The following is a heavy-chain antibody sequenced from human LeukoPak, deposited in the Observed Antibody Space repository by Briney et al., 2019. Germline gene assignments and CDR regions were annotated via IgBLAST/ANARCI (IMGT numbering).Heavy chain of an antibody. CDR1: GFTFSSYS. CDR3: ARARGYSYGYSDY. CDR2: ISSSSNII. Sequence: GSLRLSCAGSGFTFSSYSMNWVRQAPGKGLEWVSYISSSSNIIDYTDSVKGRFTISRDNAKNSLYLQMNSLRAEDTAVYYCARARGYSYGYSDYWGQGTLVTVSS. V-gene: IGHV3-48*01. D-gene: IGHD5-18*01. J-gene: IGHJ4*02.